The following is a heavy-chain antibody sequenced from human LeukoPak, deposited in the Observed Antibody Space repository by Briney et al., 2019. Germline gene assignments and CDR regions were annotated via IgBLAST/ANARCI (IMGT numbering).Heavy chain of an antibody. CDR1: GVSIVSFY. Sequence: SETLSLTCTVSGVSIVSFYWTWIRQPPGKRLDWIGYIYSTGSTNYNPSLKSRVTISVDTSKNQFSLNLSSVTAADTAVYYCARIAVTSGWGYFDYWGQGTLVTASS. V-gene: IGHV4-59*01. CDR2: IYSTGST. J-gene: IGHJ4*02. D-gene: IGHD6-19*01. CDR3: ARIAVTSGWGYFDY.